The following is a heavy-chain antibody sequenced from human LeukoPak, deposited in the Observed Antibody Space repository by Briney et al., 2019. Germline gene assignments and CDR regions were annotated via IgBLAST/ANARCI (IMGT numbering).Heavy chain of an antibody. CDR3: ARVRYGEVDY. V-gene: IGHV4-59*08. CDR1: GGSISNYY. J-gene: IGHJ4*02. D-gene: IGHD4-17*01. Sequence: SETLSLTCTVSGGSISNYYWSWIRQPPGKGLEWIGSFYNSGSTKYNPSLKSRVTISADTSKNQFSLKLSSATAADTALYYCARVRYGEVDYWGXGTLVTVSS. CDR2: FYNSGST.